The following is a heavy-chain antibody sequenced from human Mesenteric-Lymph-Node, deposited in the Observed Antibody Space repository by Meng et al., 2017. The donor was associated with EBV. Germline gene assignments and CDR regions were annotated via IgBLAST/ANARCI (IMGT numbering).Heavy chain of an antibody. CDR2: INAANGNT. CDR1: GNTFSTFA. CDR3: TAYYYGSGSFSSYFED. J-gene: IGHJ4*02. V-gene: IGHV1-3*01. D-gene: IGHD3-10*01. Sequence: QVDRLQFVAEGRKPGGPVRVSCKASGNTFSTFAIHWVRQGPGQSLEWMGWINAANGNTKFSQNFLGRITITRDTSASTAYMELSSLTSEDTAVYYCTAYYYGSGSFSSYFEDWGQGTLVTVSS.